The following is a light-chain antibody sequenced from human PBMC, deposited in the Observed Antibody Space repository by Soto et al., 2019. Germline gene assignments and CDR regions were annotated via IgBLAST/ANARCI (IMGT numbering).Light chain of an antibody. CDR2: GAS. J-gene: IGKJ1*01. V-gene: IGKV3-20*01. CDR1: QSVSSSY. Sequence: VLTQSPGSLSLSPGEGATLSCRASQSVSSSYLAWYQQKPGQAPRLLIYGASSRATGIPDRFSGSGSGTDFTLTISGLEPEDFAVYYCQQYGSSRRTFGQGTKVDIK. CDR3: QQYGSSRRT.